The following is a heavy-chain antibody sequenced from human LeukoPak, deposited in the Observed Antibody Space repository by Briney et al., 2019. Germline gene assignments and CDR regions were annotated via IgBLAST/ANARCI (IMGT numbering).Heavy chain of an antibody. D-gene: IGHD6-19*01. Sequence: NPSETLSLTCTVSGGSISSGDYYWSWIRQPPGKGLEWIGYIYYSGNTNYNPSLKSRVTISVDKSKNQFSLRLSSVTAADTAVYYCASNKGQWLFSDWGQGTLVTVSS. CDR3: ASNKGQWLFSD. V-gene: IGHV4-30-4*01. CDR1: GGSISSGDYY. CDR2: IYYSGNT. J-gene: IGHJ4*02.